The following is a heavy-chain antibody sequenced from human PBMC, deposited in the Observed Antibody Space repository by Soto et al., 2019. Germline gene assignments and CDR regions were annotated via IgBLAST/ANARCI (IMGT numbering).Heavy chain of an antibody. J-gene: IGHJ4*02. Sequence: QLQLQESGSGLVKPSQTLSLTCAVSGGSISSDGYSWSWIRQPPGKGLEWIGYIYHSGRAFYNSSLKSRVTMSVDRSKNQISLNLRSVTAADTAVYYCVRDRGYGTLDYWGQGTLVTVSS. D-gene: IGHD5-18*01. V-gene: IGHV4-30-2*01. CDR3: VRDRGYGTLDY. CDR2: IYHSGRA. CDR1: GGSISSDGYS.